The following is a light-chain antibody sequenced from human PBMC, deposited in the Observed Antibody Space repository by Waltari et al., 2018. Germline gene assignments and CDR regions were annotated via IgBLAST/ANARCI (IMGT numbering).Light chain of an antibody. V-gene: IGKV1-39*01. J-gene: IGKJ2*01. Sequence: DIQMTQSPSSLSASVGDRVTITCRASQSIATRLNWYQQKPGKAPQVLIYDASPLQSGVPSRFSGSASGTDFTLTISSLQPEDSASYFCQQSSRLPYTFGQGTKLEMK. CDR2: DAS. CDR1: QSIATR. CDR3: QQSSRLPYT.